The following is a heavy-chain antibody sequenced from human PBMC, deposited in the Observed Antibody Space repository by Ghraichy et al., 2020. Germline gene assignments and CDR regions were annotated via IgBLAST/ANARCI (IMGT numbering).Heavy chain of an antibody. D-gene: IGHD3-22*01. Sequence: SETLSLTCAVYGGSFSGYYWSWIRQPPGKGLEWIGEINHSGSTNYNPSLKSRVTISVDTSKNQFSLKLSSVTAADTAVYYCARALDYYDSSGYSGDYFDYWGQGTLVTVSS. CDR2: INHSGST. CDR1: GGSFSGYY. J-gene: IGHJ4*02. V-gene: IGHV4-34*01. CDR3: ARALDYYDSSGYSGDYFDY.